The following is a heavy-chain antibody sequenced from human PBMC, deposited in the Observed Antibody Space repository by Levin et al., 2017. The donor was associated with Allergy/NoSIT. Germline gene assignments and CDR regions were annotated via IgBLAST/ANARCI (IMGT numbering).Heavy chain of an antibody. CDR2: IKSKTDGGTT. D-gene: IGHD1-26*01. V-gene: IGHV3-15*01. Sequence: GGSLRLSCAASGFTFSNAWMSWVRQAPGKGLEWVGRIKSKTDGGTTDYAAPVKGRFTISRDDSKNTLYLQMNSLKTEDTAVYYCTTVFPTTDYYYAMDVWGQGTTVTVSS. CDR1: GFTFSNAW. CDR3: TTVFPTTDYYYAMDV. J-gene: IGHJ6*02.